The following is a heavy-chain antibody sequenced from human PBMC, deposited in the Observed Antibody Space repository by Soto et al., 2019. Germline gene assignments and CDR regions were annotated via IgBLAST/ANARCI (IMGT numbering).Heavy chain of an antibody. CDR1: GGSISSYY. J-gene: IGHJ5*02. CDR2: IYYSGST. V-gene: IGHV4-59*01. D-gene: IGHD1-7*01. Sequence: SETLSLTCTVSGGSISSYYRSWIRQPPGKGLEWIGYIYYSGSTNYNPSLKSRVTISVDTSKNQFSLKLSSVTAADTAVYYCARDRSITGTWVGWFDPWGQGTLVTVSS. CDR3: ARDRSITGTWVGWFDP.